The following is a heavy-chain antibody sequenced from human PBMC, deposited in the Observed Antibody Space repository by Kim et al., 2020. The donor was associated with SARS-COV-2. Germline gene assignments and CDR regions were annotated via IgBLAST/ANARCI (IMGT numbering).Heavy chain of an antibody. CDR3: ARSERIGNWFDP. V-gene: IGHV1-69*01. Sequence: NYAQKFQGRVTITADESTSTAYMELSSLRSEDTAVYYCARSERIGNWFDPWGQGTLVTVSS. J-gene: IGHJ5*02. D-gene: IGHD1-1*01.